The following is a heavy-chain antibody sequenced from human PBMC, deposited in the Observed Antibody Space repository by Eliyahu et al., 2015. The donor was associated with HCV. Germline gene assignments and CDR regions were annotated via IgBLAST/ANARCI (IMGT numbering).Heavy chain of an antibody. V-gene: IGHV3-9*01. CDR1: GFPFADYA. CDR2: ISWNSGSI. J-gene: IGHJ6*02. Sequence: EVQLVESGGGLVQPGRSLRLSCAASGFPFADYAMHWVRQAPGKGLEWVSGISWNSGSIGYADSVKGRFTISRDNAKNSLYLQMNSLRAEDTALYYCAKDRYSSTIPEGMDVWGQGTTVTVSS. D-gene: IGHD6-13*01. CDR3: AKDRYSSTIPEGMDV.